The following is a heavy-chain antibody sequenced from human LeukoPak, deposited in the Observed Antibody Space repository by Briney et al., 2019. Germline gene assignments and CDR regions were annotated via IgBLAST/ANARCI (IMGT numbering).Heavy chain of an antibody. J-gene: IGHJ4*02. CDR2: ILYDGSNK. CDR3: ARDGAVAGFDY. CDR1: GFTFSSYG. Sequence: GGALRVSCAAPGFTFSSYGMHCGPQAPGKGLGWVAVILYDGSNKYYADSVKGRFTISRDNSKNTLYLQMNSLRAEDTAVYYCARDGAVAGFDYWGQGTLVTVSS. D-gene: IGHD6-19*01. V-gene: IGHV3-33*01.